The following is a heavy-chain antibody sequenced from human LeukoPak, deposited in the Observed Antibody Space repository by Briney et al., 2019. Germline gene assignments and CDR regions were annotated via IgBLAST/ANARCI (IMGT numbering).Heavy chain of an antibody. CDR1: GFTVSSNY. CDR2: ISGSGGST. Sequence: PGGSLRLSCAASGFTVSSNYMSWVRQAPGKGLEWVSAISGSGGSTYYADSVKGRFTISRDNSKNTLYLQMNSLRAEDTAVYYCANLEIWGYWGQGTLVTVSS. V-gene: IGHV3-23*01. D-gene: IGHD7-27*01. CDR3: ANLEIWGY. J-gene: IGHJ4*02.